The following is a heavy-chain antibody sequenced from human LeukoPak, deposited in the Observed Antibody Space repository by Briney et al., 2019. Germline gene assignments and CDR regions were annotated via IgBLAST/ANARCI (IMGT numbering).Heavy chain of an antibody. CDR2: ISAYNGNT. CDR1: GYTFTSYG. CDR3: ARDQERDGYNYYVY. D-gene: IGHD5-24*01. Sequence: ASVKVSCKASGYTFTSYGISWVRQAPGQGLEWMGWISAYNGNTNYAQKLQGRVTMTTDTSTSTAYMELRSLRSEDTAVYYCARDQERDGYNYYVYWGQGTLVTVSS. J-gene: IGHJ4*02. V-gene: IGHV1-18*01.